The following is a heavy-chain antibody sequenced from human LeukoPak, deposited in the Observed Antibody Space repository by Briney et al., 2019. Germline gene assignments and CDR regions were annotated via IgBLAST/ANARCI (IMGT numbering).Heavy chain of an antibody. CDR2: INPNSGVT. CDR1: GYTFTDYY. D-gene: IGHD6-13*01. J-gene: IGHJ5*02. V-gene: IGHV1-2*06. Sequence: RASVKVSCKASGYTFTDYYMHWVRQAPGQGLEWMGRINPNSGVTKYAERFQGRVTMTRDTSISTAYMELSRLRSDDAAVYYCARDPGIAAAGNSFDPWGQGTLVTVSS. CDR3: ARDPGIAAAGNSFDP.